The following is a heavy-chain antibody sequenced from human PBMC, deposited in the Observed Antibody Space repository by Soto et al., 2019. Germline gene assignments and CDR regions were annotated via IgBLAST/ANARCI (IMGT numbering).Heavy chain of an antibody. J-gene: IGHJ4*02. CDR2: SGTT. CDR1: GGSISSRNYY. CDR3: TTYGGDTGRFDY. D-gene: IGHD4-17*01. V-gene: IGHV4-39*01. Sequence: SETLSLTCTVAGGSISSRNYYWGWIRQPPGKGLEWIGSGTTYYNPSLRSRVTISVDTSKNQFSLKLSSVTAADTAVYYCTTYGGDTGRFDYWGQGTLVTVSS.